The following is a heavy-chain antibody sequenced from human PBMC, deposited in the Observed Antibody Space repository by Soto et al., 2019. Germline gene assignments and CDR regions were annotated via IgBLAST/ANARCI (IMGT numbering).Heavy chain of an antibody. CDR2: ISSSGTYI. J-gene: IGHJ6*02. CDR3: ARDPSDCSSTSCWGYYALDV. Sequence: SLRLSCAASGFTFSTYSMNWVRQAPGKGLEWVSSISSSGTYIHYAGSLKGRFTISRDNAKNSLYLQMISLRAEDTAVYYCARDPSDCSSTSCWGYYALDVWGQGTTVTVS. V-gene: IGHV3-21*01. CDR1: GFTFSTYS. D-gene: IGHD2-2*01.